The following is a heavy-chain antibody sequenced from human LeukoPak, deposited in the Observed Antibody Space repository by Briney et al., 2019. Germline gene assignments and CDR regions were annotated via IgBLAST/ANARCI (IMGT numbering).Heavy chain of an antibody. CDR2: IYHSGSI. Sequence: PSETLSLTCAVSGRSLSSGGYSWSWLRHPPGRGLEWFGYIYHSGSIYYNPSLKSRVTISVDRSKIQFSLKLSSVTAADTAVYYCARGVDCTNRVCYFDYWGKGTLVTVSS. V-gene: IGHV4-30-2*01. J-gene: IGHJ4*02. CDR1: GRSLSSGGYS. CDR3: ARGVDCTNRVCYFDY. D-gene: IGHD2-8*01.